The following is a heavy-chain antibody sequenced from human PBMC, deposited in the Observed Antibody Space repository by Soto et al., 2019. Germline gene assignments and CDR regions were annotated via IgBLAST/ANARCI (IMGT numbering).Heavy chain of an antibody. CDR3: ARMVGATLVDF. Sequence: QVHLQESGPGLVRPSGTLSLTCAVSGASIISTTSHNWWTWVRQPPGKGLEWIGEIYHTGSTNYNPSLKSRVTMSVDKSKNQFSLKLTSVTAAGTAVYYCARMVGATLVDFWGQGTLVTVSS. D-gene: IGHD1-26*01. J-gene: IGHJ4*02. CDR2: IYHTGST. CDR1: GASIISTTSHNW. V-gene: IGHV4-4*02.